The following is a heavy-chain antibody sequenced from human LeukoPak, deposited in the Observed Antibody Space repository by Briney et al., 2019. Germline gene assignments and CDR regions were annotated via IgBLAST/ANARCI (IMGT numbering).Heavy chain of an antibody. CDR1: GFTFGDYA. J-gene: IGHJ6*03. D-gene: IGHD4-17*01. CDR3: TRGLGTTENYYYYHMDV. Sequence: GGSLRLSCTASGFTFGDYAMSWFRQAPGKGLEWVGFIRSKAYGGTTEYAASVKGRFTISRDDSKSIAYLQMNSLKTEDTAVYYCTRGLGTTENYYYYHMDVWGKGTTVTVSS. CDR2: IRSKAYGGTT. V-gene: IGHV3-49*03.